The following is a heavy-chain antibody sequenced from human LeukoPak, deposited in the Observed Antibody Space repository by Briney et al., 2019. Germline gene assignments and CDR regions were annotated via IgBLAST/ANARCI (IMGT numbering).Heavy chain of an antibody. Sequence: PSETLSLTCTVSGGSISSSSYYWGWIRQPPGKGLEWIGSTYYSGSTYYNPSLKSRVTISVDTSKNQFSLKLSSVTAADTAVYYCARLHYYGSGSPLFDYWGQGTLVTVSS. CDR3: ARLHYYGSGSPLFDY. J-gene: IGHJ4*02. V-gene: IGHV4-39*01. D-gene: IGHD3-10*01. CDR1: GGSISSSSYY. CDR2: TYYSGST.